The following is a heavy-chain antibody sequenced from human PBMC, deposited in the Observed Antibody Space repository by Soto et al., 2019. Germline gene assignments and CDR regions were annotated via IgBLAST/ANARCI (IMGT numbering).Heavy chain of an antibody. J-gene: IGHJ6*02. CDR1: GDSVSSNSAA. V-gene: IGHV6-1*01. D-gene: IGHD2-2*02. CDR2: TFYRSRWFN. CDR3: ARGYPYGMDV. Sequence: SQTLSLTCAISGDSVSSNSAAWHWIRQSPSRGLEWLGRTFYRSRWFNDYALSVKSRITINPDTSKNQFSLQLSSVTPEDTAVYYCARGYPYGMDVWGRGTTVTVLL.